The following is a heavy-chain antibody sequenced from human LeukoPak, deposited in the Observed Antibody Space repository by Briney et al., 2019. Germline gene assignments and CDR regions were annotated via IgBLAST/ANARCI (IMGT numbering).Heavy chain of an antibody. Sequence: GMSLRLSCAASGFTFSSFGMHWVRQAPGKGLEWLAVIWYDESNKYYADSVKGRFTISRDNSRNTLYLQMNSLRAEDTAVYYCVRELPPVVQYYFDYWGPGTLVTVSS. D-gene: IGHD3-22*01. J-gene: IGHJ4*02. CDR3: VRELPPVVQYYFDY. CDR2: IWYDESNK. V-gene: IGHV3-33*08. CDR1: GFTFSSFG.